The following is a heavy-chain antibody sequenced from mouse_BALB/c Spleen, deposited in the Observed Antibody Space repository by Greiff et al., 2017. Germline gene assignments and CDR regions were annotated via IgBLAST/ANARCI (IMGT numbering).Heavy chain of an antibody. CDR2: ISSGGST. J-gene: IGHJ4*01. D-gene: IGHD1-1*02. Sequence: EVMLVESGGGLVKPGGSLKLSCAASGFTFSSYAMSWVRQTPEKRLEWVASISSGGSTYYPDSVKGRFTISRDNARNILYLQMSSLRSEDTAMYYCARGAGGAMDYWGQGTSVTVSS. V-gene: IGHV5-6-5*01. CDR3: ARGAGGAMDY. CDR1: GFTFSSYA.